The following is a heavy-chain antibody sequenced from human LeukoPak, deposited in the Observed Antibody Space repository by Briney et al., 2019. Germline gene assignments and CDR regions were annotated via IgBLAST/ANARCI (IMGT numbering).Heavy chain of an antibody. CDR1: GGSISSSSYY. V-gene: IGHV4-30-2*01. CDR3: ARDSGIAAAGKGWFDP. D-gene: IGHD6-13*01. Sequence: SETLSLTCTVSGGSISSSSYYWGWIRQPPGKGLEWIGYIYHSGSTYYNPSLKSRVTISVDRSKNQFSLKLSSVTAADTAVYYCARDSGIAAAGKGWFDPWGQGTLVTVSS. J-gene: IGHJ5*02. CDR2: IYHSGST.